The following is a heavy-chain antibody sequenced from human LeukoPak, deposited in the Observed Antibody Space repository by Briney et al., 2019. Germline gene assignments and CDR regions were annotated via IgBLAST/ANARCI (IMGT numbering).Heavy chain of an antibody. V-gene: IGHV3-30*18. D-gene: IGHD5-24*01. CDR3: AKGRGEYYYYGMDV. Sequence: GGSLRLSCAASGFTFSGYGMHWVRQAPGKGLEWVSVISFDGSDKYCADSVKGRFTISRDNSKNTLYLQMNSLRAEDTAVYYCAKGRGEYYYYGMDVWGQGTTVTVSS. CDR1: GFTFSGYG. CDR2: ISFDGSDK. J-gene: IGHJ6*02.